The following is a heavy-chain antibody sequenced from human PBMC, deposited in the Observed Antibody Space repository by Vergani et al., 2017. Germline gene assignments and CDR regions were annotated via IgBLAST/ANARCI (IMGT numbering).Heavy chain of an antibody. J-gene: IGHJ6*03. CDR2: INPNSGNT. Sequence: QVQLVQSGAEVKKPGASVKVSCKASGYTFTSYDINWVRQATGQGLEWMGWINPNSGNTGYAQKFQGSVTMTRNTSISTAYMELSSLRSEDTAAYYCARGPVTTVTTYYMDVWGKGTTVTVSS. V-gene: IGHV1-8*01. CDR3: ARGPVTTVTTYYMDV. CDR1: GYTFTSYD. D-gene: IGHD4-17*01.